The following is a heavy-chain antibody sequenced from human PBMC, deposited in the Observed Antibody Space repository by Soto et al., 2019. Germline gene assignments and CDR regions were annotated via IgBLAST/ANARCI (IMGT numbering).Heavy chain of an antibody. J-gene: IGHJ4*02. CDR3: ARSLTYYYDRSGSSPLAY. V-gene: IGHV1-69*02. D-gene: IGHD3-22*01. CDR1: GGTFSSYT. CDR2: IIPILGIA. Sequence: ASVKVSCKASGGTFSSYTISWVRQAPGQGLEWMGRIIPILGIANYAQKFQGRVTITADKSTSTAYMELSSLRSEDTAVYYCARSLTYYYDRSGSSPLAYWGQGTLVTVSS.